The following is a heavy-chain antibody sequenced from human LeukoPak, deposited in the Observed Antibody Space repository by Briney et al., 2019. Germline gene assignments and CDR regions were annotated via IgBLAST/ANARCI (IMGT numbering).Heavy chain of an antibody. V-gene: IGHV4-30-2*01. D-gene: IGHD6-13*01. CDR2: IYHSGST. CDR1: GGSISSGGYS. J-gene: IGHJ5*02. CDR3: ASWSEEQQLVPTP. Sequence: SETLSLTCAVSGGSISSGGYSWSWIRQPPGKGLEWIGYIYHSGSTYYNPSLKSRVTISVDSSKNQFSLKLSSVTAADTAVYYCASWSEEQQLVPTPWGQGTLVTVSS.